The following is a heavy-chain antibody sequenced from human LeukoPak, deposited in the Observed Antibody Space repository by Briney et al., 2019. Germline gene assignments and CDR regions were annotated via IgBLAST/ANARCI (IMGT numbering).Heavy chain of an antibody. V-gene: IGHV1-18*01. Sequence: ASVKVSCKASGYTFTSCGISWVRQAPGQGLEWMGWISVYNGNTNYAQKLQGRVTMTTDTSTSTAYMELRSLRSDDTAVYYCARLATRYYDSSDAFDIWGQGTMVTVSS. CDR1: GYTFTSCG. D-gene: IGHD3-22*01. CDR2: ISVYNGNT. J-gene: IGHJ3*02. CDR3: ARLATRYYDSSDAFDI.